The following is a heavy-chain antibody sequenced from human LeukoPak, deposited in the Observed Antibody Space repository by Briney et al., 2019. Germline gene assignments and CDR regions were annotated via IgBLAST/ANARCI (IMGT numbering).Heavy chain of an antibody. CDR3: ARGGSGYARYFDY. CDR2: IYAGNGNT. D-gene: IGHD3-22*01. Sequence: GASVKLSCKASGYIFTSYAMRWVCQSPGQRLEWRGWIYAGNGNTKYSQKFHGRATIIRDTAASTAYMYLSSLRSEDTAVYYCARGGSGYARYFDYCGQGTLATVSS. CDR1: GYIFTSYA. J-gene: IGHJ4*02. V-gene: IGHV1-3*01.